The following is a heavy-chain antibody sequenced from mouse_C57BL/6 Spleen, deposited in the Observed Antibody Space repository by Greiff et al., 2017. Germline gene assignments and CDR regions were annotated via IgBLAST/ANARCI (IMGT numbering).Heavy chain of an antibody. CDR1: GYAFTNYL. CDR3: ARNYGSENLDY. V-gene: IGHV1-54*01. CDR2: INPGSGGT. Sequence: VQLQQSGAELVRPGTSVKVSCKASGYAFTNYLIEWVKQRPGQGLELIGVINPGSGGTNYNEKFKGKATLTADKSSSTAYMQLSSLTSEDSAVYYCARNYGSENLDYWGQGTTLTVSS. J-gene: IGHJ2*01. D-gene: IGHD1-1*01.